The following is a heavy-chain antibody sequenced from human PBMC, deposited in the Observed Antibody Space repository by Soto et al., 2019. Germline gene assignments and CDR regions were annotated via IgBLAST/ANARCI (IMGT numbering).Heavy chain of an antibody. CDR2: INPNSGGT. D-gene: IGHD3-9*01. J-gene: IGHJ6*02. CDR1: GYTFTGYY. V-gene: IGHV1-2*04. CDR3: ARVHNYDILTGYPPYGMDV. Sequence: ASVKVSCKASGYTFTGYYMHWVRQAPGQGLEWMGWINPNSGGTNYAQKFQGWVTMTRDTSISTAYMELSRLRSDDTAVYYCARVHNYDILTGYPPYGMDVWGQGTTVTVSS.